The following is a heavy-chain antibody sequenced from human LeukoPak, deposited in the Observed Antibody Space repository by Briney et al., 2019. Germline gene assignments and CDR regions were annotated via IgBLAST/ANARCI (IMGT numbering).Heavy chain of an antibody. CDR2: IGVGSTTE. D-gene: IGHD6-19*01. CDR1: GFTFSYHW. J-gene: IGHJ4*02. CDR3: AKWRRGGWSLDY. Sequence: GGSLRLSCAASGFTFSYHWMAWVRQAPGKGLEWISYIGVGSTTEYYGDSVKGRFSISRDDAKNSVFLHMNSLRAEDTAVYYCAKWRRGGWSLDYWGQGTLVTVSS. V-gene: IGHV3-48*01.